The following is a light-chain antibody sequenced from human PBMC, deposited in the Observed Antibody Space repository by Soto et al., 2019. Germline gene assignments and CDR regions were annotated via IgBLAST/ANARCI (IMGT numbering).Light chain of an antibody. Sequence: DIPMTQSPSSLSASVGDRVTITCQASQDISNXLNWYQQKPGKAPKLLIYDASNLETGVPSRFSGSGSGTDFTFTISSLQPEDIATYYCQQYDNLPITFGQGTRLEIK. CDR1: QDISNX. CDR3: QQYDNLPIT. J-gene: IGKJ5*01. CDR2: DAS. V-gene: IGKV1-33*01.